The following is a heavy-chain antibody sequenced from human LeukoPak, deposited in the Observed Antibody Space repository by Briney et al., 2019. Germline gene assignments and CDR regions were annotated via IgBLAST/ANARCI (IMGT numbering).Heavy chain of an antibody. Sequence: GGSLRLSCAASGFTFSDYYMSWIRQAPGKGLEGVSYISSSGSTIYYADSVKGRFTISRDNAKTSLYLQMNSLRAEDTAVYYCARVRGSSGWPFDYWGQGTLVTVSS. CDR2: ISSSGSTI. D-gene: IGHD6-19*01. J-gene: IGHJ4*02. V-gene: IGHV3-11*01. CDR3: ARVRGSSGWPFDY. CDR1: GFTFSDYY.